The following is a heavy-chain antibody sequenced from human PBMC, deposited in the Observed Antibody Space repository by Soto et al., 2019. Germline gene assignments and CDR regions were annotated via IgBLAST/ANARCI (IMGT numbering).Heavy chain of an antibody. V-gene: IGHV3-23*01. CDR2: ISGSGGST. J-gene: IGHJ4*02. CDR1: GFTFSSYA. CDR3: AKERYSYGYSDY. D-gene: IGHD5-18*01. Sequence: EVQLLESGGGLVQPGGSLRLSCAASGFTFSSYAMSWVRQAPGKGLEWVSAISGSGGSTYYADSVKGRFSISRDNSKNTLYLQLNSLRVKDTAVYYSAKERYSYGYSDYWGQGTLVTLSS.